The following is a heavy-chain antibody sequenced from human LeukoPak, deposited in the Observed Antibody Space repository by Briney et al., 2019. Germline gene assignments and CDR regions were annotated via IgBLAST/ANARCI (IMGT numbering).Heavy chain of an antibody. D-gene: IGHD7-27*01. CDR1: GFTFGDYA. J-gene: IGHJ4*02. Sequence: PGGSLRLSCTASGFTFGDYAMSWVRQAPGKGLEWVGFIRSKAYGGTTEYAAPVKGRFTISRGDSKSIAYLQMNSLKTEDTAVYYCTRDRRGAGDAFDYWGQGTLVTVSS. V-gene: IGHV3-49*04. CDR2: IRSKAYGGTT. CDR3: TRDRRGAGDAFDY.